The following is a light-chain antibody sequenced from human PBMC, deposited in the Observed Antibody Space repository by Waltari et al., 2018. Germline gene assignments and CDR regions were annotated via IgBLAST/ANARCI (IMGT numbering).Light chain of an antibody. J-gene: IGLJ3*02. CDR1: SSNIGAGHA. CDR3: QSFDIRLSGGVV. CDR2: VNN. V-gene: IGLV1-40*01. Sequence: QSVLTQPPSMSGAPGQRVTISCTGSSSNIGAGHAVHWYQVFPGTAPKLLIYVNNNRPSGVPDRFSGSKSDTSASLAIGGLQAEDEADYYCQSFDIRLSGGVVFGGGTKVTVL.